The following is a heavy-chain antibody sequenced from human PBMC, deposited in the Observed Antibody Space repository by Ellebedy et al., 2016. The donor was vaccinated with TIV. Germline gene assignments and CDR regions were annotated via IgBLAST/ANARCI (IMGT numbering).Heavy chain of an antibody. CDR3: AKLYPAHQEMSSGSYYDY. Sequence: PGGSLRLSCAASGFTFSSYAMSWVRQAPGTGLEWVLAISGSDGSTSSPDSVKGRFTISRDNSKNTLYLQMNSLSAEDTAVYYCAKLYPAHQEMSSGSYYDYWGQGTLVTVSS. V-gene: IGHV3-23*01. D-gene: IGHD1-26*01. J-gene: IGHJ4*02. CDR1: GFTFSSYA. CDR2: ISGSDGST.